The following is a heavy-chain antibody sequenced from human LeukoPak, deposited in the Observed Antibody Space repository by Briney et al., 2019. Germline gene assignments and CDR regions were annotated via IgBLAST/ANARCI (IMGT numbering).Heavy chain of an antibody. V-gene: IGHV4-34*01. CDR2: INHSGRT. J-gene: IGHJ6*02. Sequence: SETLSLTCAVYGGSFSDYFWGWSRQPPGKGLEWIGEINHSGRTYYNPSLKSRVTISVDTSKNQFSLNLSSVTAADTAVYYCARHVVVVPAAIHYGMDVWGQGTTVTVSS. CDR3: ARHVVVVPAAIHYGMDV. D-gene: IGHD2-2*01. CDR1: GGSFSDYF.